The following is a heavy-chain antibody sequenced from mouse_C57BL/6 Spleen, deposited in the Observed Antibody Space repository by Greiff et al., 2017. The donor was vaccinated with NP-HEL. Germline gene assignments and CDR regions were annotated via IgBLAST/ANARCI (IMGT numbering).Heavy chain of an antibody. J-gene: IGHJ4*01. CDR3: ARGDSRGYYAMDY. CDR1: GYTFTDYY. V-gene: IGHV1-19*01. CDR2: INPYNGGT. Sequence: VQLQQSGPVLVKPGASVKMSCKASGYTFTDYYMNWVKQSHGKSLEWIGVINPYNGGTSYNQKFKGKATLTVDKSSSTAYMELNSLTSEDSAVYYCARGDSRGYYAMDYWGQGTSVTVSS.